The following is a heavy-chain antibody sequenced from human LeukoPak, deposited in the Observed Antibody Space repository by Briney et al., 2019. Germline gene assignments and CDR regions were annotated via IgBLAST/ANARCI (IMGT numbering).Heavy chain of an antibody. V-gene: IGHV1-69*13. CDR1: GGTFSSYA. CDR2: VIPIFGTA. J-gene: IGHJ6*02. D-gene: IGHD2-2*01. Sequence: SVKVSRTASGGTFSSYAISWVRQAPGQGLEWMGGVIPIFGTANYAQKFQGRVTITADESTSTAYMELSSLRSEDTAVYYCASPIVPAAFPYYDYGMDVWGQGTTVTVSS. CDR3: ASPIVPAAFPYYDYGMDV.